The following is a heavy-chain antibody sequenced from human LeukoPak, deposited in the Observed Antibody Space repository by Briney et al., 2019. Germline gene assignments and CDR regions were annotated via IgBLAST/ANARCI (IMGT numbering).Heavy chain of an antibody. V-gene: IGHV3-48*01. J-gene: IGHJ5*02. D-gene: IGHD2-21*01. CDR1: GFTFGSYS. CDR3: ARTGGAGFDP. CDR2: ISTTGTSI. Sequence: PAGSLRLSCAASGFTFGSYSMSWVRQTPARGLEWLSFISTTGTSIYYADSVRGRFNVSRDNAKNSLYLHMNALRVEDTATYYCARTGGAGFDPWGQGTLVIVSS.